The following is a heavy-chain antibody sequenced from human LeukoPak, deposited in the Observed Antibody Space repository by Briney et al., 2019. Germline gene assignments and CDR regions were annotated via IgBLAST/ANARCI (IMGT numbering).Heavy chain of an antibody. D-gene: IGHD1-26*01. CDR3: ARDGEYSGSYFPFDY. CDR1: GFTFSNYD. Sequence: GGSLRLSCATSGFTFSNYDINWVRQAPGKGLEWVSSVSGGGGTASTYYADSVKGRFTISRDNSKNTRYLQMNSLRAEDTAVYYCARDGEYSGSYFPFDYWGQGTLVTVSS. J-gene: IGHJ4*02. CDR2: VSGGGGTAST. V-gene: IGHV3-23*01.